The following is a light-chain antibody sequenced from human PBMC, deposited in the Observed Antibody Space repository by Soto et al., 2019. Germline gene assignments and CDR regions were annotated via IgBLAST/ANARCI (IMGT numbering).Light chain of an antibody. CDR2: EVS. J-gene: IGLJ2*01. V-gene: IGLV2-8*01. CDR3: SSYSGTNNLLI. CDR1: SNDVGNYNY. Sequence: QSALTQPTSASGSPGQSVTISCTGTSNDVGNYNYVSWYQQHPGKAPKVLISEVSKRPSGVPDRFSGSKSGNMASLTVSGLQPEDEADYYCSSYSGTNNLLIFGGGTQLTVL.